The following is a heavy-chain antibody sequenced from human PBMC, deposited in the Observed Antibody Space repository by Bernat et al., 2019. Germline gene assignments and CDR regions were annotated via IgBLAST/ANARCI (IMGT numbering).Heavy chain of an antibody. J-gene: IGHJ3*02. CDR3: AGGPTYYDFGNAFDI. Sequence: EVQLVESGGVVVQPGGSLRLSCAASGFTFDYYTMHWVRQAPGKGLEWVSLISWDGGGTYYADSVKGRFTISRDNSKNSLYLQMNSLRTEDTALYYCAGGPTYYDFGNAFDIWGQGTMVTVSS. CDR1: GFTFDYYT. V-gene: IGHV3-43*01. D-gene: IGHD3-3*01. CDR2: ISWDGGGT.